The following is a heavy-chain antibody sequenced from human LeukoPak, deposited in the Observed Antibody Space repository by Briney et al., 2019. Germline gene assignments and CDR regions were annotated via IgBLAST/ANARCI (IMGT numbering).Heavy chain of an antibody. CDR2: INPSGGST. CDR1: GYTFTAYY. Sequence: ASVKVSCKASGYTFTAYYMHWVRQAPGQGLEWMGIINPSGGSTSYAQKFQGRVTMTRDTSTSTLYMELSSLRSEDTAVYYCARAGLLVGGFDYWGQGTLVTVSS. D-gene: IGHD2-21*02. V-gene: IGHV1-46*01. J-gene: IGHJ4*02. CDR3: ARAGLLVGGFDY.